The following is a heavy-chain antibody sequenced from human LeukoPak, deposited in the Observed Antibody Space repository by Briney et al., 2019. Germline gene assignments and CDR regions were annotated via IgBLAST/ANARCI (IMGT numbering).Heavy chain of an antibody. CDR1: GFTFTKYW. CDR2: IKQDRSEK. CDR3: ARLREIPVFGVVTKSTSYFDY. D-gene: IGHD3-3*01. Sequence: PAGGSLRLSCAASGFTFTKYWMSWVRQAPGKGLELVANIKQDRSEKYYVDSVKGRFTISRDNAKNSLYLQMNSLRAEDTAVYYCARLREIPVFGVVTKSTSYFDYWGQGTLVTVSS. V-gene: IGHV3-7*01. J-gene: IGHJ4*02.